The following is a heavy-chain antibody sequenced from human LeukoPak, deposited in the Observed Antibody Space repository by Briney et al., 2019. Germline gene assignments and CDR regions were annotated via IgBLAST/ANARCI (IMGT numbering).Heavy chain of an antibody. CDR2: INHSGST. CDR3: ARVPYGSGSYYRYYYYGMDV. J-gene: IGHJ6*04. CDR1: GGPFSGYY. V-gene: IGHV4-34*01. D-gene: IGHD3-10*01. Sequence: PSETLSLTCAVYGGPFSGYYWSWIRQPPGKGLEWIGGINHSGSTNYNPSLKSRVTISVDTSKNQFSLKLSSVTAADTAVYYCARVPYGSGSYYRYYYYGMDVWGKGTTVTVSS.